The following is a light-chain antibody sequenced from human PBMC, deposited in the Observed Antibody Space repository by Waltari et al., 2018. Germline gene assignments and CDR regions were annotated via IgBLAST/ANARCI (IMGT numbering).Light chain of an antibody. CDR2: QVS. CDR3: MQGTHWPRT. Sequence: DVVMTQSPLSLPVTLGQPASISCWSSQSLVISDGNIYLNWLKQRPGQAPRRLIYQVSIRDSGVPDRFSGSGSGTDFTLKISRVEAEDVGVYYCMQGTHWPRTFGQGTKVEIK. J-gene: IGKJ1*01. V-gene: IGKV2-30*01. CDR1: QSLVISDGNIY.